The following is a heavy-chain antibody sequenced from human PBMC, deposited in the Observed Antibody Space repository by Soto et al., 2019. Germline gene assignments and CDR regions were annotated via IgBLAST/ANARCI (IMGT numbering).Heavy chain of an antibody. D-gene: IGHD2-15*01. CDR3: ARSEEDSDYYYYGMDV. V-gene: IGHV6-1*01. Sequence: QTLSLTCVGSVDTVSSNSVAWNWVRQSPSRGLEWLGRTYYRSRWYSDYAVSVRSRIDINADTSKNQVSLQLNSVTPEDTAVYYCARSEEDSDYYYYGMDVWGQGTTVTVSS. CDR2: TYYRSRWYS. J-gene: IGHJ6*02. CDR1: VDTVSSNSVA.